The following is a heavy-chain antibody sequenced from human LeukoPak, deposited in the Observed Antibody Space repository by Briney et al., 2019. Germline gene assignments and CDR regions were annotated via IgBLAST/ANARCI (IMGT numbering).Heavy chain of an antibody. J-gene: IGHJ4*02. Sequence: SVKVSCKASGGTFSGYAISWVRQAPGQGLEWMGGIIPIFGTANYAQKFQGRVTITADESTSTAYMELSSLRSDDTAVYYCARSRDYSGYSYDDYWGQGTLVTVSS. CDR3: ARSRDYSGYSYDDY. CDR1: GGTFSGYA. CDR2: IIPIFGTA. D-gene: IGHD5-12*01. V-gene: IGHV1-69*13.